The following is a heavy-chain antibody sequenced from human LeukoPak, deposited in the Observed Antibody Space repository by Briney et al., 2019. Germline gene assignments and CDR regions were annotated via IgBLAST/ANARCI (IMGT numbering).Heavy chain of an antibody. Sequence: SETLSLTCTVSGDFITGSTYYWGWIRQPPGKGLEWIGSMYYSGSTYSNPSLRSRVTMSADTSKNQFSLNLKSVTAADTAVYYCARQYYDSTGYYYFGYWGQGTLVTVSS. D-gene: IGHD3-22*01. CDR3: ARQYYDSTGYYYFGY. J-gene: IGHJ4*02. CDR1: GDFITGSTYY. CDR2: MYYSGST. V-gene: IGHV4-39*01.